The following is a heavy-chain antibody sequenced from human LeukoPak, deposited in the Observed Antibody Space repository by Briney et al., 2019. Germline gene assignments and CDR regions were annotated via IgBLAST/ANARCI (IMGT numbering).Heavy chain of an antibody. Sequence: GGALRLSCSASGFNFGTYGMNWVRQAPGKGLEWVSYIPSSGSTIYYADSVQGRFTISRDNAKNSLYLQMNSLRAEDTAVYYCARDKTGTNDAFDIWGLGTMVTVSS. CDR1: GFNFGTYG. CDR3: ARDKTGTNDAFDI. CDR2: IPSSGSTI. J-gene: IGHJ3*02. V-gene: IGHV3-48*01. D-gene: IGHD1-7*01.